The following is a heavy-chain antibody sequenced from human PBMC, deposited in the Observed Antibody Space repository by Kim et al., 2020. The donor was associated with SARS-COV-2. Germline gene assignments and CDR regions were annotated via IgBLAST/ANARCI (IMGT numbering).Heavy chain of an antibody. CDR1: GGSFSGYY. J-gene: IGHJ3*02. CDR2: INHSGSN. D-gene: IGHD2-2*01. V-gene: IGHV4-34*01. Sequence: SETLSLTCAVYGGSFSGYYWSWIRQPPGKGLEWVGAINHSGSNKYNPSFRSGVTISVETSKNQVSLKLISVTAADTAVNYCARKPSRSYQLMPRAYDIWG. CDR3: ARKPSRSYQLMPRAYDI.